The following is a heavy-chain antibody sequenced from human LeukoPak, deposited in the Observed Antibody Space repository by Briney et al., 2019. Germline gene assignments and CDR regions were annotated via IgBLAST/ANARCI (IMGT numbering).Heavy chain of an antibody. D-gene: IGHD3-10*01. CDR1: GYSFTSYW. J-gene: IGHJ5*02. V-gene: IGHV5-51*01. CDR3: ARQSYSYYGSGSYDNWFDP. CDR2: IYPGDSGT. Sequence: GESLKISCKGSGYSFTSYWIGWVRQMPGKGLEWMGIIYPGDSGTRYSPSFQGQVTISADKSISTAYLQWSSLKASDTAMYYRARQSYSYYGSGSYDNWFDPWGQGTLVTVSS.